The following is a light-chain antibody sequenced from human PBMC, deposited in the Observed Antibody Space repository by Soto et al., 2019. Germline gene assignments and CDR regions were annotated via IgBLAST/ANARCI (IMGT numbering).Light chain of an antibody. CDR3: QQYGSSPTWT. J-gene: IGKJ1*01. V-gene: IGKV3-20*01. Sequence: THSAGTLTLSPATIATPSFSPSQSVSSYLAWYQQKPGQAPRLLIYGASSRATGIPDRFSGSGSGTDFTLTISRLEPEDFAVYYCQQYGSSPTWTFGQGTKVDIK. CDR2: GAS. CDR1: QSVSSY.